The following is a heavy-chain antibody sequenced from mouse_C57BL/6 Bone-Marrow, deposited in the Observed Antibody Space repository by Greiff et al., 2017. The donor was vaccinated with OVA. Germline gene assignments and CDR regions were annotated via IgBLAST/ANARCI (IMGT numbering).Heavy chain of an antibody. CDR3: ARSTYDGYYPYYFDY. D-gene: IGHD2-3*01. V-gene: IGHV1-81*01. J-gene: IGHJ2*01. CDR1: GYTFTSYG. CDR2: IYPRSGHT. Sequence: QVQLQQSGAELARPGASVKLSCKASGYTFTSYGISWVKQRTGQGLEWIGEIYPRSGHTYYNEKFKGKATLTADKSYSTEYMELRSLTSEDSAVYFCARSTYDGYYPYYFDYWGQGTTLTVSS.